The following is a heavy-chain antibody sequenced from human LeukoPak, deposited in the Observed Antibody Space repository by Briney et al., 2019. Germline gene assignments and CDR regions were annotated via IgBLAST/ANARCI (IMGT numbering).Heavy chain of an antibody. D-gene: IGHD5-18*01. CDR1: GYTFTSYG. CDR2: ISAYNGNT. Sequence: ASVKVSCKASGYTFTSYGISWVRQAPGQGLEWMGWISAYNGNTNYAQKLQGRVTMTTDTSTSTASMELRSLRSDDTAVYYCARREIGYGYIYWGQGTLVTVSS. J-gene: IGHJ4*02. V-gene: IGHV1-18*01. CDR3: ARREIGYGYIY.